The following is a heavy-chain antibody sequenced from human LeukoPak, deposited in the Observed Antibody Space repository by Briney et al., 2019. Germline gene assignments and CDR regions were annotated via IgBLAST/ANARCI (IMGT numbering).Heavy chain of an antibody. CDR1: GFTFSSYA. CDR2: IKQDGSEK. D-gene: IGHD2-2*01. V-gene: IGHV3-7*01. CDR3: AMVFCRGSSTSCYVYY. Sequence: GGSLRLSCAASGFTFSSYAMSWVRQAPGKGLEWVANIKQDGSEKYYVDSVNGRFTISRDNAKNSLYLQMNSLRAEDTAVYYCAMVFCRGSSTSCYVYYWGQGALVTVSS. J-gene: IGHJ4*02.